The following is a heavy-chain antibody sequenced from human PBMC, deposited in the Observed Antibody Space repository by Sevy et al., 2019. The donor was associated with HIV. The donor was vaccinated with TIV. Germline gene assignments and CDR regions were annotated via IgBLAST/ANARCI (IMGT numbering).Heavy chain of an antibody. Sequence: GGSLRLSCAASGFTFSSYAMHWVRQAPGKGLEWVANIKQDGSEKYYVDSVKGRFTISRDNAKNSLYLQMNSLRAEDTAVYYCAREHDYSNGIYYGMDVWGQGTTVTVSS. CDR1: GFTFSSYA. CDR3: AREHDYSNGIYYGMDV. CDR2: IKQDGSEK. V-gene: IGHV3-7*01. D-gene: IGHD4-4*01. J-gene: IGHJ6*02.